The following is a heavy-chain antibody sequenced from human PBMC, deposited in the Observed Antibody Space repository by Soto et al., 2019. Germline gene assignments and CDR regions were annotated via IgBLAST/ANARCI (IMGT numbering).Heavy chain of an antibody. V-gene: IGHV4-31*03. J-gene: IGHJ4*02. Sequence: QVQLQESGPGLVKPSQTLSLTCTVSGGSISSGGYYWSWIRQHPGKGLEWIGYIYYSGSTYYNPSLKSRVTISVDTSKNQFSLKLSSVTAADTAVYYCARESRGSPSYYYDSTGHFDYWGQGTLVTVSS. D-gene: IGHD3-22*01. CDR3: ARESRGSPSYYYDSTGHFDY. CDR2: IYYSGST. CDR1: GGSISSGGYY.